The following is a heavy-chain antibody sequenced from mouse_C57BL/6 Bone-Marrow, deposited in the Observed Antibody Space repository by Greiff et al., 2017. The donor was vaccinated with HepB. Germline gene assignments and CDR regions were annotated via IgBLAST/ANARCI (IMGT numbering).Heavy chain of an antibody. D-gene: IGHD4-1*01. CDR2: IDPENGDT. CDR3: TTGTDAMDY. CDR1: GFNIKDDY. J-gene: IGHJ4*01. Sequence: EVQGVESGAELVRPGASVKLSCTASGFNIKDDYMHWVKQRPEQGLEWIGWIDPENGDTEYASKFQGKATITADTSSNTAYLQLSSLTSEDTAVYYCTTGTDAMDYWGQGTSVTVSS. V-gene: IGHV14-4*01.